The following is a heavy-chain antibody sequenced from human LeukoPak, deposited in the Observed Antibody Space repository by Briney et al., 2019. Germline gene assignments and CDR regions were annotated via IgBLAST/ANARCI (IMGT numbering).Heavy chain of an antibody. CDR3: ARRHGYNLFDY. CDR1: GGSISSHC. J-gene: IGHJ4*02. V-gene: IGHV4-59*11. CDR2: IYYSGST. Sequence: SETLSLTCTVSGGSISSHCWSWIRQPPGKGLEWIGYIYYSGSTNYNPSLKSRVTISVDTSKNQFSLKLSSVTAADTAVYYCARRHGYNLFDYWGQGTLVTVSS. D-gene: IGHD5-24*01.